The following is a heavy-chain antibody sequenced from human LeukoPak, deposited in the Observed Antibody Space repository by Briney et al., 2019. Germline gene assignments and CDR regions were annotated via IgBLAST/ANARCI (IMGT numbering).Heavy chain of an antibody. Sequence: SETLYLTCTVSGGSISSSSYYWGWIRQPPGKGLEWIGSIYYSGSTYYNPSLKSRVTISVDTSKNQFSLKLSSVTAADTAVYYCARRRRCGYSDAFDIWGEGTMVTVSS. J-gene: IGHJ3*02. CDR1: GGSISSSSYY. V-gene: IGHV4-39*01. CDR3: ARRRRCGYSDAFDI. D-gene: IGHD5-12*01. CDR2: IYYSGST.